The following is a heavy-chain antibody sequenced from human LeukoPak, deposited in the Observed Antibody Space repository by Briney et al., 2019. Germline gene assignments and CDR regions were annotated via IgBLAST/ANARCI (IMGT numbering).Heavy chain of an antibody. CDR1: GFTFSRYS. CDR3: ARGGTPYSDFWGGQWVDY. D-gene: IGHD3-3*01. Sequence: GGSLRLSCAASGFTFSRYSMNWVRQAPGKGLEWVSYISSSSTTIYYADSVKGRFIISRDKAKNSLYLQMNSLRVEDTAVYYCARGGTPYSDFWGGQWVDYWGQGTLVTVSS. CDR2: ISSSSTTI. J-gene: IGHJ4*02. V-gene: IGHV3-48*01.